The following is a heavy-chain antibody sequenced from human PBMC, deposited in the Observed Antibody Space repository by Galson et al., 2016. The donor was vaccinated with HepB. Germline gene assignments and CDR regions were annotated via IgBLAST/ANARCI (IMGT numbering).Heavy chain of an antibody. CDR2: IWYDGSNK. D-gene: IGHD3-3*01. CDR3: ARDRVIWRGYYGPFVGSGGDGMDV. Sequence: SLRLSCAASGFSFRKYGMYWVRQAPGKGLEWVAVIWYDGSNKNYADSVKGRFTISRDNSKNTLYLQMNSLRAGDTAVYYCARDRVIWRGYYGPFVGSGGDGMDVWGQGTTVTVSS. J-gene: IGHJ6*02. V-gene: IGHV3-33*07. CDR1: GFSFRKYG.